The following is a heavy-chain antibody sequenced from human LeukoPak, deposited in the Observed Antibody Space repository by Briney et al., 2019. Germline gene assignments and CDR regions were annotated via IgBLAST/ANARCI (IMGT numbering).Heavy chain of an antibody. V-gene: IGHV3-30*02. CDR2: IRFDGSTK. Sequence: GGSLRLSCVASGITFRSSSMHWVRQAPGKGLEWLAFIRFDGSTKYYADSVKGRFTVSRDNSKSTLYLQMNSLRAEDTAVYYCAQPNFWGQGTLVTVSS. CDR3: AQPNF. J-gene: IGHJ4*02. CDR1: GITFRSSS.